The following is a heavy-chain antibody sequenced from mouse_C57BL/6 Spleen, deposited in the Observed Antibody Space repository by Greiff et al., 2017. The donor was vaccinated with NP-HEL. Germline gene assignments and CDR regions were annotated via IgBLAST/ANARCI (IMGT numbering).Heavy chain of an antibody. Sequence: EVQLVESGGDLVKPGGSLKLSCAASGFTFSSYGMSWVRQTPDKRLEWVATISSGGSYTYYPDSVKGRFTISRDNAKNTLYLQMSSLKSEDTAMYYCASEVGYQFAYWGQGTLVTVSA. CDR2: ISSGGSYT. D-gene: IGHD3-2*02. V-gene: IGHV5-6*01. CDR3: ASEVGYQFAY. CDR1: GFTFSSYG. J-gene: IGHJ3*01.